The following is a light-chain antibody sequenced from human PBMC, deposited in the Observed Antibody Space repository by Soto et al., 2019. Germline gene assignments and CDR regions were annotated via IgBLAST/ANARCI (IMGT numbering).Light chain of an antibody. J-gene: IGKJ1*01. CDR2: GAS. V-gene: IGKV3-15*01. CDR3: HHYNNWPRT. Sequence: EIVMTQSPASLSVSPGERATLSCRASQNVNSNLAWYQQKPGQAPRFLIYGASTRATGIPARVSGSGSGTEFTLTISSLQSEDFAVYYCHHYNNWPRTFGQGTKVDIK. CDR1: QNVNSN.